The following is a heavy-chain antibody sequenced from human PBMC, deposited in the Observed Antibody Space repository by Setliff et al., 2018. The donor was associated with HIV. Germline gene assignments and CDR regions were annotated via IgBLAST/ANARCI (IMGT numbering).Heavy chain of an antibody. J-gene: IGHJ4*02. Sequence: PSETLSLTCAVSGYSISSGYYWGWIRQPPGKGLEWIGSIYHSGSTHYNPSLKSRVTISVDTSKNQFSLKLSSVTAADTAVYYCARMYSGYDWSPAGARTRYFDYWGQGTLVTVSS. CDR2: IYHSGST. D-gene: IGHD5-12*01. V-gene: IGHV4-38-2*01. CDR3: ARMYSGYDWSPAGARTRYFDY. CDR1: GYSISSGYY.